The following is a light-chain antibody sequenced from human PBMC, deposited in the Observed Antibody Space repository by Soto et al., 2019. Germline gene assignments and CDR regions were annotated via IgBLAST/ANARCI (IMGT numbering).Light chain of an antibody. Sequence: DIQMTQSPSSLSASVVHRVTITCRASQSISSYLNWYQQKPGKAPKLLIYAASSLQSGVPSRFSGSGSGTDFTLTISSLQPEDFATYYCQQSYSTPQTFGQGTKVDIK. CDR2: AAS. CDR1: QSISSY. CDR3: QQSYSTPQT. J-gene: IGKJ1*01. V-gene: IGKV1-39*01.